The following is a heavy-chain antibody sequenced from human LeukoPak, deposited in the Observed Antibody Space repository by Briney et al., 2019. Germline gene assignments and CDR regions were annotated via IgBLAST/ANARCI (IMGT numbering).Heavy chain of an antibody. CDR3: ARDIYSSSWTAPYS. D-gene: IGHD6-13*01. CDR2: IYYSGNT. Sequence: SETLSLTCTVSGGSVSSGNYYWSWIRQPPGKGLEWIGYIYYSGNTNYNPSLKSRVTISVDTSKNQFSLKLTSVTAADTAVYYCARDIYSSSWTAPYSWGQGTLVTVSS. V-gene: IGHV4-61*01. CDR1: GGSVSSGNYY. J-gene: IGHJ4*02.